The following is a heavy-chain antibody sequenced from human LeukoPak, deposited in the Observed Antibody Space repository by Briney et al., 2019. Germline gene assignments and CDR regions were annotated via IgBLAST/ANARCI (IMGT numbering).Heavy chain of an antibody. V-gene: IGHV3-23*01. J-gene: IGHJ4*02. CDR2: ISGSGDST. Sequence: GGSLRLSCAASGFTFSSYGMHWVRQAPGKGLEWVSAISGSGDSTYYADSVKGRFTISRDNSKDTLYLQMNSLRAEDTAVYYCAITIAVAGTGGFFDYWGQGTLVTVSS. CDR1: GFTFSSYG. CDR3: AITIAVAGTGGFFDY. D-gene: IGHD6-19*01.